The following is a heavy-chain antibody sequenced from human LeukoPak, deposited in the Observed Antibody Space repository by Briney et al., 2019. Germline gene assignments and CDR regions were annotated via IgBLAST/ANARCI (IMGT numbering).Heavy chain of an antibody. D-gene: IGHD1-1*01. Sequence: ASVKVSCKASGYTFTGYYMHWVRQAPGPGLEWMGRINPNSGGTNYAQKFQGRVTMTRDTSISTAYMELSRLRSDDTAVYYCARDDRGELEPLIDYWGQGTLVTVSS. V-gene: IGHV1-2*06. CDR2: INPNSGGT. J-gene: IGHJ4*02. CDR1: GYTFTGYY. CDR3: ARDDRGELEPLIDY.